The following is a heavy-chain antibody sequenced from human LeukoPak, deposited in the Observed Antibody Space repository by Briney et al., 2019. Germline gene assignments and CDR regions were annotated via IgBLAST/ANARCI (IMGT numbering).Heavy chain of an antibody. D-gene: IGHD2-15*01. V-gene: IGHV1-46*01. CDR3: AREGYCSGASCHSGAHFQH. Sequence: ASVKVSCKASGYTFTTYYMHWLRQAPGQGLEWMGIINLSGGSTTHAQKFQGRVTMTRDMSTSTVYMELSSLRSADTAVYYCAREGYCSGASCHSGAHFQHWGQGTLVTVSS. J-gene: IGHJ1*01. CDR2: INLSGGST. CDR1: GYTFTTYY.